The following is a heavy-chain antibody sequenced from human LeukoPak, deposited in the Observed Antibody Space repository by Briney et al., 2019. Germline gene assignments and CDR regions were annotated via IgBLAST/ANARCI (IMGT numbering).Heavy chain of an antibody. V-gene: IGHV3-11*01. CDR1: GLSFTDYY. D-gene: IGHD6-25*01. CDR3: ATLASSSVGY. J-gene: IGHJ4*02. Sequence: GGSLRLSCAASGLSFTDYYMSWIRQAPGKGLEWVSYIGISGSPIYYADSVKGRFTISRDNAKSSVYLQLNSLRAEDTAFYYCATLASSSVGYWGQGTLVTVSS. CDR2: IGISGSPI.